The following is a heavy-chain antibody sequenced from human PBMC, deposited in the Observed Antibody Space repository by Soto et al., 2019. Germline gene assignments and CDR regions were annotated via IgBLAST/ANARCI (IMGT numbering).Heavy chain of an antibody. CDR1: GYTFTDYF. CDR2: VNPNSGGT. J-gene: IGHJ4*02. V-gene: IGHV1-2*04. CDR3: AADYGAVTPFYY. D-gene: IGHD3-10*01. Sequence: ASVKVSCKASGYTFTDYFLHWVRQAPGQGLEWMGWVNPNSGGTSYAQKFKDWVTMTRDTSINTAYMELRRLRSEDTALYFCAADYGAVTPFYYWGQGTLVTVSS.